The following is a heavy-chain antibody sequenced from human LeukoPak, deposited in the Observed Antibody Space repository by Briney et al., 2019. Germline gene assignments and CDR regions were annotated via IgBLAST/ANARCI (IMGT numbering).Heavy chain of an antibody. J-gene: IGHJ4*02. CDR1: GFTFDDYG. CDR2: ISWNGGST. CDR3: ARARDYGGNAIFFDY. D-gene: IGHD4-23*01. Sequence: GGSLRLSCAASGFTFDDYGMSWVRQVPGKGLEWVSGISWNGGSTDYADSVKDRFTVSRDNAKSSLLLQMNSLRAKDTALYYCARARDYGGNAIFFDYWGQGTLVTVSS. V-gene: IGHV3-20*04.